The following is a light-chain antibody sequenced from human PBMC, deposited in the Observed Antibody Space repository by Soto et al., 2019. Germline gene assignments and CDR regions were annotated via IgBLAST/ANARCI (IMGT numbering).Light chain of an antibody. CDR1: QTVSSSY. CDR2: GAS. J-gene: IGKJ2*01. CDR3: QQYGPSPMYT. V-gene: IGKV3-20*01. Sequence: EIVLTQSPGTLSLSPGERDTLSCRASQTVSSSYLAWYQQKPGQAPRLLIYGASTRATGIPGRFSGSASGTDFTLTISRLEPEDFAVYYCQQYGPSPMYTFGQGTNLEIK.